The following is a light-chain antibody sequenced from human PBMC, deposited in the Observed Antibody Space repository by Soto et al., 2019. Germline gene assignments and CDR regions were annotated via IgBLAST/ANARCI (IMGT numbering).Light chain of an antibody. CDR1: QSLLHSNGYNY. CDR2: LGS. V-gene: IGKV2-28*01. Sequence: EIVMTQSPLSLPVTPGEPASISCRSSQSLLHSNGYNYLDWYLQKPGQSPQLLIYLGSNRASGVSDRFSGSGSGSDFTLKISRVEAEDVGVYYCMQALQSPFTFGQGTLLEIK. CDR3: MQALQSPFT. J-gene: IGKJ5*01.